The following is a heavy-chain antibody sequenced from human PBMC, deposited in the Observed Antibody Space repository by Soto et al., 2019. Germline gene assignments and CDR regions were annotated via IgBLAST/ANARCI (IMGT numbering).Heavy chain of an antibody. CDR2: IYYSGST. Sequence: SETLSLTCTVSGGSISSSSYYWGWIRQPPGKGLEWIGSIYYSGSTYYNPSLKSRVTISVDTSKNQFSLKLSSVTAADTAVYYCAREGYLAAGPTDYWGQGTLVTVSS. CDR1: GGSISSSSYY. CDR3: AREGYLAAGPTDY. J-gene: IGHJ4*02. V-gene: IGHV4-39*02. D-gene: IGHD6-13*01.